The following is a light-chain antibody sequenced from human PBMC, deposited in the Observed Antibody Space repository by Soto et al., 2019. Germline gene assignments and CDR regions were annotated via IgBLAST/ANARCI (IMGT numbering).Light chain of an antibody. J-gene: IGKJ2*03. CDR1: TSVSRRH. V-gene: IGKV3-20*01. CDR3: QQYGNSPPYS. Sequence: EIVLTQSPGTLSLSPGERATLSCRASTSVSRRHLAWYQQKPGQAPRLLIYGASSRATGIADRFSGGGFGTYVSRTTSSLEPEDFGVYYGQQYGNSPPYSFGQGTKLEIK. CDR2: GAS.